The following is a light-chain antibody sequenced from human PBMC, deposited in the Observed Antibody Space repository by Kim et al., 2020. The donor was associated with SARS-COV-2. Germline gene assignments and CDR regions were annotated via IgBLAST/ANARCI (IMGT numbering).Light chain of an antibody. CDR3: QVWDSSSDHPV. V-gene: IGLV3-21*04. Sequence: APGMTARITCGGNNLGSKSVHWSQQKPGQAPVLVIYYDSDRPSGIPERFSGSNSGNTATLTISRVEAGDEADYYCQVWDSSSDHPVFGTGTKVTVL. CDR1: NLGSKS. J-gene: IGLJ1*01. CDR2: YDS.